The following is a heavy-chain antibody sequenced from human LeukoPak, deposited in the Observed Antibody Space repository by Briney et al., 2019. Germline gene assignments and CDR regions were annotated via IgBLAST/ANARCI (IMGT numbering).Heavy chain of an antibody. CDR2: INHSGST. D-gene: IGHD6-19*01. J-gene: IGHJ3*02. CDR3: ARESIAVAAPDAFDI. CDR1: GGSISSGGYY. V-gene: IGHV4-30-2*01. Sequence: SQTLSLTCTVSGGSISSGGYYWSWIRQPPGKGLEWIGEINHSGSTNYNPSLKSRVTISVDTSKNQFSLKLSSVTAADTAVYYCARESIAVAAPDAFDIWGQGTMVTVSS.